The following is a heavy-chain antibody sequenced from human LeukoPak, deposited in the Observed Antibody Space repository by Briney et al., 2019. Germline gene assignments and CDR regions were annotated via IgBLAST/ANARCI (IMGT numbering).Heavy chain of an antibody. CDR3: ARDHGGERWRDAEYFQH. Sequence: GASVKVSCKASGGTFSSYAISWVRQAPGQGLEWMGWINTNTGNPTYAQGFTGRFVFSLDTSVSTAYLQMSSLKAEDTAVYYCARDHGGERWRDAEYFQHWGQGTLVTVSS. D-gene: IGHD4-23*01. V-gene: IGHV7-4-1*02. CDR2: INTNTGNP. CDR1: GGTFSSYA. J-gene: IGHJ1*01.